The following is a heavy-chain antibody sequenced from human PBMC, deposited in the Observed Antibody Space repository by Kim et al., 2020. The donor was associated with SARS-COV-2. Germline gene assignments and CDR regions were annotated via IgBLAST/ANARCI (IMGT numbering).Heavy chain of an antibody. J-gene: IGHJ3*02. CDR1: GGSISSYY. CDR3: ASSYYAGAFDI. CDR2: IYYSGST. V-gene: IGHV4-59*13. D-gene: IGHD3-10*01. Sequence: SETLSLTCTVSGGSISSYYWSWIRQPPGKGLEWIGYIYYSGSTNYNPSLKSRVTISVDTSKNQFSLKLSSVTAADTAVYYCASSYYAGAFDIWGQGTMVTVSS.